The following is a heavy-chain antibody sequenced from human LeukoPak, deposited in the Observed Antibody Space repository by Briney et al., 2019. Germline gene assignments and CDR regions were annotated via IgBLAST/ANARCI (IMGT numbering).Heavy chain of an antibody. V-gene: IGHV3-23*01. CDR2: IRGGGGSA. Sequence: PGGSLRLSCTASGFTFSAYAMMWVRQAPGKGPEWVSAIRGGGGSAFYADSVKGRFTISRDNSKYTLFLQMNSLRAGDTAVYYCARDPNGDYIGAFDMWGPGTMVTVSS. CDR1: GFTFSAYA. J-gene: IGHJ3*02. D-gene: IGHD4-17*01. CDR3: ARDPNGDYIGAFDM.